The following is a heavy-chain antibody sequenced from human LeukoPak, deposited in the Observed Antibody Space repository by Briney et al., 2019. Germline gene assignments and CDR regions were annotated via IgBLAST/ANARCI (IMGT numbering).Heavy chain of an antibody. CDR2: IYYSGST. CDR3: AFGGIVGATTVDY. CDR1: GGSISSSSYY. V-gene: IGHV4-39*07. Sequence: PSETLSLTCTVSGGSISSSSYYWGWIRQPPGKGLEWIGSIYYSGSTYYNPSLKSRVTISVDRSKNQFSLKLSSVTAADTAVYYCAFGGIVGATTVDYWGQGTLVTVSS. J-gene: IGHJ4*02. D-gene: IGHD1-26*01.